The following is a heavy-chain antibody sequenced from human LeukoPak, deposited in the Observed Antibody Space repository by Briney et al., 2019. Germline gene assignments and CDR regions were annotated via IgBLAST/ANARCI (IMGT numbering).Heavy chain of an antibody. J-gene: IGHJ4*02. Sequence: PGGSLRLSCAASGFTFSSYEMNWVRQAPGKGLEWVSYISSSGSTIYYADSVKGRFTISRDNARNSLSLQMNTLRAEDTAVYYCPSTLDYGDYRDCWGKGPLVTVSS. CDR2: ISSSGSTI. V-gene: IGHV3-48*03. CDR3: PSTLDYGDYRDC. CDR1: GFTFSSYE. D-gene: IGHD4-17*01.